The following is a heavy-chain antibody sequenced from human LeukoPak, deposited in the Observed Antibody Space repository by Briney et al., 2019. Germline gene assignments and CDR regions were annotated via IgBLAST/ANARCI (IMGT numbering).Heavy chain of an antibody. D-gene: IGHD5-18*01. CDR3: ARDRGYSYGNWFDP. CDR2: IYHSGST. J-gene: IGHJ5*02. CDR1: GGSISSSNW. Sequence: SGTLSLTCAVSGGSISSSNWWSWVRQPSGKRLEWIGEIYHSGSTNYNPSLKSRVTISVDKSKNQFSLKLSSVTAADTAVYYCARDRGYSYGNWFDPWGQGTLVTVSS. V-gene: IGHV4-4*02.